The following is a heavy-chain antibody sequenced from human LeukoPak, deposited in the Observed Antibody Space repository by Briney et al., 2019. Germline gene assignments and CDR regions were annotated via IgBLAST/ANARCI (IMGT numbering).Heavy chain of an antibody. J-gene: IGHJ6*03. CDR2: IYYSGST. D-gene: IGHD6-13*01. Sequence: PSETLSLTCAVSGGSISSYDWSWIRQPPGKGLEWVGYIYYSGSTNYNPSLKSRVTISVDTSKNQFSLKLSPVTAADTAVYYCARIAAAPAGIGYYYYYMDVWGKGTTVTISS. CDR1: GGSISSYD. CDR3: ARIAAAPAGIGYYYYYMDV. V-gene: IGHV4-59*01.